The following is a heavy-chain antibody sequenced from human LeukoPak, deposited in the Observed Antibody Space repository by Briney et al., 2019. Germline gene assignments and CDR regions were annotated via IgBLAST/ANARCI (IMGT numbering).Heavy chain of an antibody. Sequence: GGSLRLSCAASGFTFNYFWMHWVRQVPGKGPVWVSGINNDGTATYYADSVKGRFNISRDNAKNTVYLQMNGLRAEDTSVYFSATVSEYWGQGTLVTVSS. V-gene: IGHV3-74*01. D-gene: IGHD6-6*01. CDR1: GFTFNYFW. CDR2: INNDGTAT. J-gene: IGHJ4*02. CDR3: ATVSEY.